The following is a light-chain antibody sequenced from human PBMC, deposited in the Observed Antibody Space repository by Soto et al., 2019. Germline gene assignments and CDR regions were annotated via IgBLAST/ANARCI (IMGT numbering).Light chain of an antibody. CDR3: QQPYT. CDR1: QSVSSSY. CDR2: GAS. Sequence: EIVLTQSPATLSLSPGERATLSCRASQSVSSSYLAWYQQKPGQAPRLLIYGASSRATGIPDRFSGSGSGTEFTLTISSLQPDDFATYYCQQPYTFGQGTRLEI. J-gene: IGKJ5*01. V-gene: IGKV3D-20*02.